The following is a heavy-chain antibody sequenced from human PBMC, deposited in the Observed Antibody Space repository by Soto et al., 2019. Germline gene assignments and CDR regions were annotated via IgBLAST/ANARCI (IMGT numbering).Heavy chain of an antibody. Sequence: QVHLVQSGAEVKKPGASVSVSCRASGYTFTRYFIHWMRQAHGQGPEWMGIINPSGGSTTYAQKVPGRGTMTVDKSTSTVYRERNRLTAEDTGGYDCARARGYSYGAAFDPWGQGTVVIVSS. D-gene: IGHD5-18*01. CDR2: INPSGGST. J-gene: IGHJ5*02. V-gene: IGHV1-46*01. CDR3: ARARGYSYGAAFDP. CDR1: GYTFTRYF.